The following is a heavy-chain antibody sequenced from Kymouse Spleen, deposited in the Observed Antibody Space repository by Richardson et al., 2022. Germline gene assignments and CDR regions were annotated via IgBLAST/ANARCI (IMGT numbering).Heavy chain of an antibody. CDR3: ARAPYYDILTENYYYGMDV. V-gene: IGHV3-20*d01. CDR2: INWNGGST. J-gene: IGHJ6*02. CDR1: GFTFDDYG. D-gene: IGHD3-9*01. Sequence: EVQLVESGGGVVRPGGSLRLSCAASGFTFDDYGMSWVRQAPGKGLEWVSGINWNGGSTGYADSVKGRFTISRDNAKNSLYLQMNSLRAEDTALYYCARAPYYDILTENYYYGMDVWGQGTTVTVSS.